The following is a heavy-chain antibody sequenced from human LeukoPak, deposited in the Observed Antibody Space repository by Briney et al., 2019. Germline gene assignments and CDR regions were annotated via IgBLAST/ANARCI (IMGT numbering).Heavy chain of an antibody. CDR2: INHSGST. CDR1: GGSFSGYY. D-gene: IGHD2-15*01. J-gene: IGHJ3*02. V-gene: IGHV4-34*01. Sequence: SETLSLTCAVYGGSFSGYYWSWIRQPPGKGLEWIGEINHSGSTNYNPSLKSRVTISVDTSKNQFSLKPSSVTAADTAVYYCARGRYCSADICSGGDAFDIWGQGTMVSVSS. CDR3: ARGRYCSADICSGGDAFDI.